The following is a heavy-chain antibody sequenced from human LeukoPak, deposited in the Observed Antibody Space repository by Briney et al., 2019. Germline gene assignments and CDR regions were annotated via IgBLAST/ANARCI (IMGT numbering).Heavy chain of an antibody. CDR3: AKDREMWLRTADY. D-gene: IGHD5-12*01. J-gene: IGHJ4*02. V-gene: IGHV3-23*01. Sequence: PGRSLRLSCAASGFTFSSYAMSWVRQAPGKGLEWVSAISGSGGSTYYADSVKGRFTISRDNSRNTLYLRMNSLRAEDTAVYYCAKDREMWLRTADYWGQGTLVTVSS. CDR1: GFTFSSYA. CDR2: ISGSGGST.